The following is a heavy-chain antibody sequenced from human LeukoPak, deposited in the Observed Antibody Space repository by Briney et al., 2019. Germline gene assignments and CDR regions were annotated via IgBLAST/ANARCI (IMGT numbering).Heavy chain of an antibody. CDR2: INHSGST. D-gene: IGHD3-10*01. CDR3: ARLGWTMVRGVNRYNWFDP. V-gene: IGHV4-34*01. J-gene: IGHJ5*02. CDR1: GGSFSGYY. Sequence: PSETLSLTCAVYGGSFSGYYWSWIRQLPGKGLEWSAEINHSGSTNYNPSLKSRVTISVDTSKIQFSLKLSSVTAADTAVYYCARLGWTMVRGVNRYNWFDPWGQGTLVTVSS.